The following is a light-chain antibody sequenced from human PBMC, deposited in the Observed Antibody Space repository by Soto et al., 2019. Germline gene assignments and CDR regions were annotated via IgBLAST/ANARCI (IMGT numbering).Light chain of an antibody. CDR1: STDVGSNT. CDR2: SNN. J-gene: IGLJ2*01. CDR3: AAWENSLTGYVV. V-gene: IGLV1-44*01. Sequence: QSVLTQPPSASGTPGQRVTISCSGSSTDVGSNTVNWYQQLPGTAPKLLIYSNNQRPSGVPDRFSGSKSGTSASLSISGLQSEDDADYYCAAWENSLTGYVVFGGGTKLTVL.